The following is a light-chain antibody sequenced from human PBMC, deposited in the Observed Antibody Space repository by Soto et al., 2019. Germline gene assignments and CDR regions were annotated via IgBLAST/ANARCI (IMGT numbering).Light chain of an antibody. CDR2: DVS. CDR3: SSFAGTNNVV. CDR1: SSDVGRYNY. Sequence: QSALTQPPSASGSPGQSVTISCTGSSSDVGRYNYVSWYQQYPGKAPKLMIYDVSKRPSGVPDRFSGSKSGNTASLTVSGLQGEDEAEYYCSSFAGTNNVVFGGGTKLTVL. J-gene: IGLJ2*01. V-gene: IGLV2-8*01.